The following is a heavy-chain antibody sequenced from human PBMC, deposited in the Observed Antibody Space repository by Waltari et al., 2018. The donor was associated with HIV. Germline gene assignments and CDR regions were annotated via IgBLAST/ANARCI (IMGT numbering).Heavy chain of an antibody. V-gene: IGHV1-69*01. CDR3: ARMALDGVEWSDAFDI. Sequence: QVQLVQSGAEVKKPGSSVKVSCKASGGTFRSYAISWVRQAPGQGLEWMGGIIPIFGTANYAQKFQGRVTITADESTSTAYMELSSLRSEDTAVYYCARMALDGVEWSDAFDIWGQGTMVTVSS. CDR2: IIPIFGTA. CDR1: GGTFRSYA. D-gene: IGHD3-3*01. J-gene: IGHJ3*02.